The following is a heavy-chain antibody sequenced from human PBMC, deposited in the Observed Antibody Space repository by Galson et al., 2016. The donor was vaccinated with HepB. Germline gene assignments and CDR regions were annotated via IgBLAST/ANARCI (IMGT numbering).Heavy chain of an antibody. CDR2: IYSIGTT. D-gene: IGHD1-26*01. CDR1: GFTVSNNY. CDR3: GRDVGP. V-gene: IGHV3-53*01. Sequence: SLRLSCAASGFTVSNNYMSWVRQAPGKGLEWVSLIYSIGTTLYADSVKGRFTTSRDSSKNTLFLQMNSLRAEDTAMYFCGRDVGPWGPGTLVTVSS. J-gene: IGHJ5*02.